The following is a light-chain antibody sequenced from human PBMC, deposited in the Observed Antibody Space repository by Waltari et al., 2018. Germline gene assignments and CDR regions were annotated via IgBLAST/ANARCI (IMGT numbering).Light chain of an antibody. CDR1: QSVGSD. J-gene: IGKJ2*01. Sequence: EIVMTQSPATLYVSPGERATLSCRASQSVGSDLAWYQQKPGQAPSLLIYGASTRVTGVPARFSGSGSGTEFTLTISSLQSEDFAVYYCQQYNKWPPYTFGQGTKLEIK. CDR2: GAS. V-gene: IGKV3-15*01. CDR3: QQYNKWPPYT.